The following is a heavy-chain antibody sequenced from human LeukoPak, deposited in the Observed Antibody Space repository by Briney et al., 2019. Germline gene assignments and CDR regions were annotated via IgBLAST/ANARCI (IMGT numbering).Heavy chain of an antibody. J-gene: IGHJ4*02. CDR3: ASHPNYYDSSGYYYFDY. D-gene: IGHD3-22*01. CDR2: MIPIFGTA. Sequence: ASVKVSCKASGGTFSSYAISWVRQAPGQGLEWMGGMIPIFGTANYAQKFQGRVTITTDESTSTAYMELSSLRSEDTAVYYCASHPNYYDSSGYYYFDYWGQGTLVTVSS. V-gene: IGHV1-69*05. CDR1: GGTFSSYA.